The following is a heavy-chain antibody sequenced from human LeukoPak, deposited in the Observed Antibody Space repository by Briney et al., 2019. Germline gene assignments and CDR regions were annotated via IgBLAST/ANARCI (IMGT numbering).Heavy chain of an antibody. D-gene: IGHD3-9*01. V-gene: IGHV1-18*04. Sequence: GSVKVSCRASGYTFNNYGISWVRQAPGQGLEWMGWVSAYNGNTNYAQRVQGRVTMTTDTSTSTAYMELGSLRSDDTAVYYCARGEYYDILTGYSSRPNWFDPWGQGTLVTVSS. CDR1: GYTFNNYG. CDR2: VSAYNGNT. CDR3: ARGEYYDILTGYSSRPNWFDP. J-gene: IGHJ5*02.